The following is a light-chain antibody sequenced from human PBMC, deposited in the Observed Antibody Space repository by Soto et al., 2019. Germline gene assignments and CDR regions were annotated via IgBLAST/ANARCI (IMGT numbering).Light chain of an antibody. V-gene: IGKV1-5*03. J-gene: IGKJ1*01. CDR2: KAS. CDR1: QTISSW. CDR3: QHYNSYSEA. Sequence: DLEMTQSRSSVSRAVGSRVNINSRASQTISSWSAWYQQKPGKAPKLLIYKASTLKSGVPSRFSGSGSGTEFTLAISSLQPDDFATYYCQHYNSYSEAFGQGTKVDI.